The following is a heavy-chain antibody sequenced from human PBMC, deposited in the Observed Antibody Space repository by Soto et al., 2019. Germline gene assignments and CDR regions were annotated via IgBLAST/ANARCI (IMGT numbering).Heavy chain of an antibody. CDR1: GGSVSSGSFY. CDR2: IYDSGNT. J-gene: IGHJ6*02. V-gene: IGHV4-61*01. CDR3: ARTYSWGSGRGRSMDV. D-gene: IGHD3-10*01. Sequence: QVQLQESGPGLVKPSETLSLTCTVSGGSVSSGSFYWGWIRQPPGKGLERIGYIYDSGNTNYNPSLNSRFTILVDTSKNQFSLNLSSVTAADTAMYYCARTYSWGSGRGRSMDVWGQGTTVTVS.